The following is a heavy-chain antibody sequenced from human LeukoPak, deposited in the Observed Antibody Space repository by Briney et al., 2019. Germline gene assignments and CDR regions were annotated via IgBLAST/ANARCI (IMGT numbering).Heavy chain of an antibody. CDR2: IQYDGSNQ. J-gene: IGHJ6*03. CDR3: AKERCSNGIGCYYYYMDV. CDR1: GFSFTSYG. Sequence: GGSLRLSCAASGFSFTSYGMHWVRQAPGKGLEWVAYIQYDGSNQQYADSVKGRFSISRDSSKNILNLQMNSLRGDDTAVYYCAKERCSNGIGCYYYYMDVWGKGTTVTIYS. V-gene: IGHV3-30*02. D-gene: IGHD2-8*01.